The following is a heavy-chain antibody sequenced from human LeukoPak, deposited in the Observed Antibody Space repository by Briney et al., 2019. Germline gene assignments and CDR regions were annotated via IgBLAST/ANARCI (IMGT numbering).Heavy chain of an antibody. CDR2: INHSGST. CDR1: GGSFSGYY. V-gene: IGHV4-34*01. Sequence: SETLSLTCAVYGGSFSGYYWSWIRQPPGKGLEWIGEINHSGSTNYNPSLKSRVTISADTSKNQFSLKLSSVTAADTAVYYCARIDEDIVVVPAAMRKNYYYGMDVWGRGTTVTVSS. J-gene: IGHJ6*02. CDR3: ARIDEDIVVVPAAMRKNYYYGMDV. D-gene: IGHD2-2*01.